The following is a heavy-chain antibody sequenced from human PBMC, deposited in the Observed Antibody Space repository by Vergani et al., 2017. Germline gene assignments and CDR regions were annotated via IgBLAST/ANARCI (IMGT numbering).Heavy chain of an antibody. Sequence: EVQLVESGGGLVQPGGSLRLSCAASGFTFSSYWMSWVRQAPGKGLEWVANIKQDGSEKYYVDSVKGRFTISRDNAKNSRYLQMNSLRAEDTAVYYCARSLYCSSTSCYGARYYYYMDVWGKGTTVTVSS. CDR3: ARSLYCSSTSCYGARYYYYMDV. J-gene: IGHJ6*03. D-gene: IGHD2-2*01. CDR2: IKQDGSEK. V-gene: IGHV3-7*01. CDR1: GFTFSSYW.